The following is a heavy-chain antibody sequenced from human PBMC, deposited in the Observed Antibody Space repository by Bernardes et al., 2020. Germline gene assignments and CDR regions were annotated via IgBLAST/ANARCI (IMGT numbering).Heavy chain of an antibody. D-gene: IGHD1-26*01. CDR1: GYTFTGYY. CDR3: ARRGVGATVDY. J-gene: IGHJ4*02. V-gene: IGHV1-2*02. Sequence: ASVKVSCKASGYTFTGYYMHWVRQAPGQGLEWMGWITPNSGGTHYAQKFQGRVTMTSNTSISTAYMELSRLRSDDTAVYYCARRGVGATVDYWGQGTLVTVSS. CDR2: ITPNSGGT.